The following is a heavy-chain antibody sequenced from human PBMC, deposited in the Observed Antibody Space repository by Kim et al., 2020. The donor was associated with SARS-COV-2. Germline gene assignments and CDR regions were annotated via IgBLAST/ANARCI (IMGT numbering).Heavy chain of an antibody. CDR2: INPSGGST. Sequence: ASVKVSCKASGYTFTSYYMHWVRQAPGQGLEWMGIINPSGGSTSYAQKFQGRVTMTRDTSTSTVYMELSSLRSEDTAVYYCARAGAYDILTGLLDYWGQGTLVTVSS. CDR3: ARAGAYDILTGLLDY. CDR1: GYTFTSYY. V-gene: IGHV1-46*01. J-gene: IGHJ4*02. D-gene: IGHD3-9*01.